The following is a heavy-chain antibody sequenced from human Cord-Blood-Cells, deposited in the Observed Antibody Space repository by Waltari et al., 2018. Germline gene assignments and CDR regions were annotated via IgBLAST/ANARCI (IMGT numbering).Heavy chain of an antibody. CDR3: ASRHCSSTSCYLYNWFDP. CDR1: GGSISSSNW. V-gene: IGHV4-4*02. CDR2: ICQSGST. Sequence: QVQLQESGPGLVKPSGTLSLTCAVSGGSISSSNWWSWVRQPPGKGLEWSGEICQSGSTNHNPALKRRGNISVEKSKNQFSRKLGSVTAADTAVYYCASRHCSSTSCYLYNWFDPWGQGTLVTVSS. D-gene: IGHD2-2*01. J-gene: IGHJ5*02.